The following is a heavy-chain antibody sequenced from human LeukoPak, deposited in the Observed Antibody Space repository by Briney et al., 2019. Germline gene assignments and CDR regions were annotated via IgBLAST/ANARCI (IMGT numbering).Heavy chain of an antibody. D-gene: IGHD3-22*01. CDR3: AKDRNYYDSTSYYYPGAFDI. CDR1: GFTFSSYA. J-gene: IGHJ3*02. CDR2: ISGSGGST. Sequence: GGSLRLSCAASGFTFSSYAMSWVRQAPGKGLEWVSAISGSGGSTYYADSVKGRFTISRDNSKNTLYLQMNSLRAEDTAVYYCAKDRNYYDSTSYYYPGAFDIWGQGTMVTVSS. V-gene: IGHV3-23*01.